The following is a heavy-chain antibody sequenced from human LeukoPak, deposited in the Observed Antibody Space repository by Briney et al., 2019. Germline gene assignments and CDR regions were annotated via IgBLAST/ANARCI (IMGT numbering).Heavy chain of an antibody. CDR2: ISAYNGNT. CDR3: ARDRKGSRSTVVVVAATHGY. CDR1: GYTFTSYG. J-gene: IGHJ4*02. V-gene: IGHV1-18*01. D-gene: IGHD2-15*01. Sequence: ASVKVSCKASGYTFTSYGISWVRQAPGQGLECMGWISAYNGNTNYAQKLQGRVTMTTDTSTSTAYMELRSLRSDDTAVYYCARDRKGSRSTVVVVAATHGYWGQGTLVTVSS.